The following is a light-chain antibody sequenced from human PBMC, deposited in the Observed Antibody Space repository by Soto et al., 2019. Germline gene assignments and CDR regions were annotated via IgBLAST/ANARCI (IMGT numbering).Light chain of an antibody. V-gene: IGLV1-40*01. Sequence: QPVLTQPPSVSGAPGQRVTIACTGNNSNIGTGFDVHWYRHFPGAAPKLLLSGTSHRPSGVPDRFSGSKSGTSASLAITGRQADDDADYYCQTSDGGLFSLIFGTGTKLTVL. CDR2: GTS. CDR3: QTSDGGLFSLI. CDR1: NSNIGTGFD. J-gene: IGLJ1*01.